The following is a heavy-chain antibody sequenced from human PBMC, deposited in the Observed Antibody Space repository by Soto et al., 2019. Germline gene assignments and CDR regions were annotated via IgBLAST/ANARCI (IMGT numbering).Heavy chain of an antibody. CDR2: INAGNGNT. CDR1: XYTFXSYA. D-gene: IGHD2-21*02. J-gene: IGHJ4*02. CDR3: ARSIVVVTALDY. V-gene: IGHV1-3*05. Sequence: QVQLVQSGAEEKKPGXXXKVXXXXXXYTFXSYAMHWVRQAPGQRLEWMGWINAGNGNTKYSQKFQGRVTITRDTSASTAYMELSSLRSEDTAVYYCARSIVVVTALDYWGQGTLVTVSS.